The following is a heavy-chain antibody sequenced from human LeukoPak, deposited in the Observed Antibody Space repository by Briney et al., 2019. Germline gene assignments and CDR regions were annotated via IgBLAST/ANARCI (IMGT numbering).Heavy chain of an antibody. D-gene: IGHD2-15*01. V-gene: IGHV3-53*01. J-gene: IGHJ5*02. CDR2: IYSGGST. CDR3: ARGADGVSSNSRGWFDP. Sequence: PGGSLRLSCAASGFTVSSNYMSWVRQAPGKGLEWVSVIYSGGSTYYADSVKGRFTISRDNSKSTLYIQMNTLRAEDTAVYSCARGADGVSSNSRGWFDPWGQGTLVTVSS. CDR1: GFTVSSNY.